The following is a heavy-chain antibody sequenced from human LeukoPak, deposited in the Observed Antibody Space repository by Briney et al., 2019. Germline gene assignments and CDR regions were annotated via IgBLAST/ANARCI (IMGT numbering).Heavy chain of an antibody. CDR3: ASRVVGARFDY. V-gene: IGHV3-48*03. CDR1: GLTFSNFE. Sequence: PGGPLRLSCAASGLTFSNFEMNWVRQAPGRGLEWLSFISESGSVVFYADSVKGRFTISRDNAKSSLYLDMNSLRAEDTAIYYCASRVVGARFDYWGQGTLVTVSS. D-gene: IGHD1-26*01. J-gene: IGHJ4*02. CDR2: ISESGSVV.